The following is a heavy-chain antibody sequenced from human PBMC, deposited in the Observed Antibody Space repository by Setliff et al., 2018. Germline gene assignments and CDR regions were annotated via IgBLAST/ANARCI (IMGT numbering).Heavy chain of an antibody. D-gene: IGHD6-19*01. J-gene: IGHJ4*02. CDR2: IYPGDSDT. Sequence: GESLKISCKGSGYSFTSYWIGWVRQMPGKGLEWMGIIYPGDSDTRYGPSFQGQVTISADKSISTAYLQWSSLKASDTAMYYCARHHPPGIAVAGTLDYWGQGTLVTVSS. CDR1: GYSFTSYW. V-gene: IGHV5-51*01. CDR3: ARHHPPGIAVAGTLDY.